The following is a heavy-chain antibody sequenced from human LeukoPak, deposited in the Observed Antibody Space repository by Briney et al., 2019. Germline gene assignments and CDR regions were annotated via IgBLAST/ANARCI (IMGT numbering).Heavy chain of an antibody. CDR3: ARDLGIGAAGIFQFDP. D-gene: IGHD6-13*01. V-gene: IGHV3-7*01. CDR2: IKQDGSEK. CDR1: GFTFRSYW. J-gene: IGHJ5*02. Sequence: PGGSLRLSGAASGFTFRSYWMSWVRQAPGKGLGWVANIKQDGSEKYYVDSVKGRFTISRDNAKNSLYLQMNSLRAEDTAVYYCARDLGIGAAGIFQFDPWGQGTLVTVSS.